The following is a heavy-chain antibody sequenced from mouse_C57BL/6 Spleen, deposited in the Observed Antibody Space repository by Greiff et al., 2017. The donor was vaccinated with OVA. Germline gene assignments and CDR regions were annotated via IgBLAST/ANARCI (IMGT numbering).Heavy chain of an antibody. D-gene: IGHD3-2*02. CDR2: IRLKSDNYAT. J-gene: IGHJ3*01. V-gene: IGHV6-3*01. CDR1: GFTFSNYW. Sequence: EVKLMESGGGLVQPGGSMKLSCVASGFTFSNYWMNWVRQSPEKGLELVAQIRLKSDNYATHYAESVKGRFTISRDDSKSSVYLQMNNLRAEDTGIYYCTEAAQATFAYWGQGTLVTVSA. CDR3: TEAAQATFAY.